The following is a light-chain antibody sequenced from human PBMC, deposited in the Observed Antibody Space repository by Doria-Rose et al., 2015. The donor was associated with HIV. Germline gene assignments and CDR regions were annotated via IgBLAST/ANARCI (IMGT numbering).Light chain of an antibody. V-gene: IGKV1-16*01. Sequence: RINITCRASQGLSSYLAWFPQKPGKAPKSLIYATSSLQSGVPSRFSGSGYGTDFTLTISSLQPEDFATYYCQQYEDYPVTFGGGTRVEIK. CDR1: QGLSSY. CDR3: QQYEDYPVT. J-gene: IGKJ4*01. CDR2: ATS.